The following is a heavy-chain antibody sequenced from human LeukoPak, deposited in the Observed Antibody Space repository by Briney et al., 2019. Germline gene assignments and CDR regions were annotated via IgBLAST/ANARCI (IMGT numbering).Heavy chain of an antibody. CDR1: GFTFSSYA. Sequence: GGSLRLSCAASGFTFSSYAMHWVRQAPGKGLEWVAVISYDGSNKYYADPVKGRFTISRDNSKNTLYLQMNSLRAEDTALYYCARGFVLGAAKNYFDYWGQGALVTVSS. CDR2: ISYDGSNK. CDR3: ARGFVLGAAKNYFDY. J-gene: IGHJ4*02. V-gene: IGHV3-30-3*01. D-gene: IGHD2-21*02.